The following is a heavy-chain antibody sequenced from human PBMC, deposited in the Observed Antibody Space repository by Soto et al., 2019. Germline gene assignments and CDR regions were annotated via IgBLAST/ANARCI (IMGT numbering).Heavy chain of an antibody. D-gene: IGHD3-22*01. V-gene: IGHV3-7*03. CDR3: TRDLDTRGSAPISEF. Sequence: GGSLRLSCAGSGFTFGADWMTWVRQAPGNGLEWVANINRAGDDTYYADSVKGRFTISRDDARNSLYLQMNSLRADDTAVYYCTRDLDTRGSAPISEFWGQGTLVTVSS. CDR1: GFTFGADW. CDR2: INRAGDDT. J-gene: IGHJ4*02.